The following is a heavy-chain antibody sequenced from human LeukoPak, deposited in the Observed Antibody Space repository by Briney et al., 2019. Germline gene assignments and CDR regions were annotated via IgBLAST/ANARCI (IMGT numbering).Heavy chain of an antibody. CDR2: INHIGST. CDR1: GGSFSGYY. Sequence: SETLSLTCAVYGGSFSGYYWTWIRQPPGKGLEWIGEINHIGSTNYNPSLKSRVTISVDTSRNQFSLKLSSVTAADTAVYYCARLRISGSFLKRYYYYYYMDVWGKGTTVTISS. D-gene: IGHD1-26*01. V-gene: IGHV4-34*01. CDR3: ARLRISGSFLKRYYYYYYMDV. J-gene: IGHJ6*03.